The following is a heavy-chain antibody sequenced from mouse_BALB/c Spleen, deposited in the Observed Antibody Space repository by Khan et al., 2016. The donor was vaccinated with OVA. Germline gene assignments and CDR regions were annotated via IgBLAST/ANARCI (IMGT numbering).Heavy chain of an antibody. J-gene: IGHJ3*01. CDR1: GFTFSDYY. V-gene: IGHV5-4*02. D-gene: IGHD1-1*02. Sequence: EVELVESGGGLVKPGGSLKLSCAASGFTFSDYYMYWVRQTPEKRLEWVANLSDGGSSTYYPDSVKGRFTISRDNAKNNLYLQRSSRKSEDTAIYDCARAGYGGFADRGQGTLGTV. CDR2: LSDGGSST. CDR3: ARAGYGGFAD.